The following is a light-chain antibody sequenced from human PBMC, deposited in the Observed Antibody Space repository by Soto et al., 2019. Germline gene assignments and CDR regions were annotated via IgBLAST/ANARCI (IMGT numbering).Light chain of an antibody. Sequence: EIVLAQSPGTLSLSRGERATLCCRASQSGSSTYLAWYQQKPGQAPRLLIYGASSRATGIPDRVSGSGSGTDFTLTISRLEPEDFAVYYCQQYGSSPFTFGPGTKVDI. V-gene: IGKV3-20*01. J-gene: IGKJ3*01. CDR2: GAS. CDR1: QSGSSTY. CDR3: QQYGSSPFT.